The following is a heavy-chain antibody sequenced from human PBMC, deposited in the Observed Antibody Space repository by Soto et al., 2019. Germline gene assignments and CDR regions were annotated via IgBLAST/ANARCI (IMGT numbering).Heavy chain of an antibody. D-gene: IGHD3-9*01. J-gene: IGHJ2*01. CDR2: IYSSGRT. Sequence: EHLQESGPGVVKASETLSLTCSLSGGSTSGKYWSWIRQSAGKGLEWIGRIYSSGRTHYNPSLGSRVSMSVAQNSFSLRLTSVTAADTAISYCARDFDVNTALDYWYFDLWGRGTQVSVSS. CDR1: GGSTSGKY. V-gene: IGHV4-4*07. CDR3: ARDFDVNTALDYWYFDL.